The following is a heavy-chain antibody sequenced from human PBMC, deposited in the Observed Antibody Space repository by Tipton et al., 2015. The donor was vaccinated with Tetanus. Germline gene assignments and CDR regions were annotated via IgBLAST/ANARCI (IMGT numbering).Heavy chain of an antibody. V-gene: IGHV1-46*01. J-gene: IGHJ5*02. CDR2: INPSGGST. D-gene: IGHD3-3*01. CDR1: GYTFTSYY. CDR3: ARDRSPTYYDFWSGYADWFDP. Sequence: QLVQSGAEVKKPGASVKVSCKASGYTFTSYYMHWVRQAPGQGLEWMGIINPSGGSTSYAQKFQGRVTMTRETSTSTVYMELSSLRSEDTAVYYCARDRSPTYYDFWSGYADWFDPWGQGTLVTVSS.